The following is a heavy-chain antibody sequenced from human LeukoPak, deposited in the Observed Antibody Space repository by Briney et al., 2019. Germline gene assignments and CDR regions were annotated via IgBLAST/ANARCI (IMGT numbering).Heavy chain of an antibody. V-gene: IGHV4-30-4*01. CDR1: GGSISSGDYY. Sequence: SQTLSLTCTVSGGSISSGDYYWSWIRQPPGTGLEWIGYIYFSGSTHYNPSLKSRVIISVDTSKNQFSLKLSSVTAADTAVYYCARGPNYVWGSYQYFDYWGQGTLVTVSS. D-gene: IGHD3-16*02. J-gene: IGHJ4*02. CDR2: IYFSGST. CDR3: ARGPNYVWGSYQYFDY.